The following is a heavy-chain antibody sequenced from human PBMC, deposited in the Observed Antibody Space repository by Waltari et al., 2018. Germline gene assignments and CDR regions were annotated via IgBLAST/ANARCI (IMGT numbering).Heavy chain of an antibody. Sequence: QVQLVQSGAEVKKPGSSVKVSCKASGGTFSSYAISWVRQAPGQGLEWMGRIIPILGIANHAQKLQGRGTITADKSTSTAYMELSSLRSEDTAVYYCARDFSCSSSDCYYYYYGMDVWGQGTTVTVSS. CDR2: IIPILGIA. CDR3: ARDFSCSSSDCYYYYYGMDV. CDR1: GGTFSSYA. V-gene: IGHV1-69*09. J-gene: IGHJ6*02. D-gene: IGHD6-6*01.